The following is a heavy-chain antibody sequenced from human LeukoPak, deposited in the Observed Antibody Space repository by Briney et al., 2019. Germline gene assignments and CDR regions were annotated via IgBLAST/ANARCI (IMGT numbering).Heavy chain of an antibody. CDR3: ARGSSTVRYFDWFDAFDI. Sequence: ASVKVSCKASGYTFTSYDINWVRQATGQGLEWMGWMNPNSGNTGYAQKFQGRVTMTRNTSISTAYMELSSLRSEDTAVYYCARGSSTVRYFDWFDAFDIWGQGTMVTVSS. J-gene: IGHJ3*02. CDR1: GYTFTSYD. V-gene: IGHV1-8*01. CDR2: MNPNSGNT. D-gene: IGHD3-9*01.